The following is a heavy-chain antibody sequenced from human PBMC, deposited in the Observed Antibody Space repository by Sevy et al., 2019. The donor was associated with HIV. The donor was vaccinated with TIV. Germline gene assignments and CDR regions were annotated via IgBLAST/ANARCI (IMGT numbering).Heavy chain of an antibody. Sequence: GGSLRLSCAASGFTFSSYAMSWVRQAPGKGLEWVSAISGSGGSTYYADSVKGRFTISRDNSKNTLYLQMNSLRAEDTAVYYCAKASRGYSCGYYFDYWGQGTLVTVSS. V-gene: IGHV3-23*01. CDR3: AKASRGYSCGYYFDY. D-gene: IGHD5-18*01. CDR1: GFTFSSYA. J-gene: IGHJ4*02. CDR2: ISGSGGST.